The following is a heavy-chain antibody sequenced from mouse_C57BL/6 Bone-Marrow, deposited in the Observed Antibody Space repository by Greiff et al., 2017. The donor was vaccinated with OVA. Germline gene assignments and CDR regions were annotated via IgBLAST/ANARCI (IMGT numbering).Heavy chain of an antibody. Sequence: EVQRVESGPGLVKPSQSLSLTCSVTGYSITSGYYWNWIRQFPGNKLEWMGYISYDGSNNYNPSLKNRISITRDTSKNQFFLKLNSVTTEDTATYYCARDPYGNYWYFDVWGTGTTVTVSS. D-gene: IGHD2-1*01. CDR1: GYSITSGYY. CDR3: ARDPYGNYWYFDV. V-gene: IGHV3-6*01. J-gene: IGHJ1*03. CDR2: ISYDGSN.